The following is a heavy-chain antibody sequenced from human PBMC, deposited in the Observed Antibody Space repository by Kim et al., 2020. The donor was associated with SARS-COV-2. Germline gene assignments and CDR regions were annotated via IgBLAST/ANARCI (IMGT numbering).Heavy chain of an antibody. V-gene: IGHV1-69*02. D-gene: IGHD4-17*01. CDR3: ATDYGGNSGAFDI. Sequence: YAPKFQGRVTITADKSTSTAYMELSSLRSEDTAVYYCATDYGGNSGAFDIWGQGTMVTVSS. J-gene: IGHJ3*02.